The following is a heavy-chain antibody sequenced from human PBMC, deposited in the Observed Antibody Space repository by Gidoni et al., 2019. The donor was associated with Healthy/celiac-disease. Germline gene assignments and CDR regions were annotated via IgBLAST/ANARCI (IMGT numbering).Heavy chain of an antibody. J-gene: IGHJ1*01. CDR1: GGSFSGYY. V-gene: IGHV4-34*01. CDR3: ARPGGTYYDFWSGYSPIYFQH. CDR2: INHSGGT. Sequence: QVQLQQWGAGLLKPSETLSLTCAVYGGSFSGYYWSWIRQRPGQGMEWIGKINHSGGTNYNPSLKSRVTISVDTSKNQFSLKLSSVTAADTAVYYCARPGGTYYDFWSGYSPIYFQHWGQGTLVTVSS. D-gene: IGHD3-3*01.